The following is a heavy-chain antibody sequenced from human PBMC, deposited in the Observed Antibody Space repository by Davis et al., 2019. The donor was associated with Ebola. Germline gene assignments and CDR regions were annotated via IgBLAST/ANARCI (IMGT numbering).Heavy chain of an antibody. Sequence: SVKVSCKASGGTFSSYAISWVRQAPGQGLEWMGGIIPIFGTANYAQKFQGRVTITADESTSTAYMELSSLRSEDTAVYYCARDSTAYSSSWGYYYGMDVWGQGTTVTVSS. J-gene: IGHJ6*02. CDR3: ARDSTAYSSSWGYYYGMDV. D-gene: IGHD6-13*01. CDR2: IIPIFGTA. CDR1: GGTFSSYA. V-gene: IGHV1-69*13.